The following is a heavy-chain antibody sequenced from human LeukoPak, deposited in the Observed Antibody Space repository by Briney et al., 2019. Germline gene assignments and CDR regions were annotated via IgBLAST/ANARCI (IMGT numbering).Heavy chain of an antibody. CDR1: GGSFSGYY. CDR2: INHSGST. V-gene: IGHV4-34*01. CDR3: ARGPIMITFGGVIVIRYNWFDP. D-gene: IGHD3-16*02. Sequence: SETLSLTCAVYGGSFSGYYWSWIRQPPGKGLEWIGEINHSGSTNYNPSLKGRVTISVDTSKNQFSLKLSSVTAADTAVYYCARGPIMITFGGVIVIRYNWFDPWGQGTLVTVSS. J-gene: IGHJ5*02.